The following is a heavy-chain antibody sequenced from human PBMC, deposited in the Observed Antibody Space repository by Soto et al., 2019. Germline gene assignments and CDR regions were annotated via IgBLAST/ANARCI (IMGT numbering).Heavy chain of an antibody. Sequence: SETLSLTCTVSGGSIKVGGYYWGWIRQPPGEGLEWVATIYYSGTTYYNPSLKSRLTISLDTSRNQFSLDLTSVTAADTAVYYCARLAYRHENTWGQGTLVNVS. CDR1: GGSIKVGGYY. J-gene: IGHJ4*02. CDR2: IYYSGTT. V-gene: IGHV4-39*01. D-gene: IGHD2-21*01. CDR3: ARLAYRHENT.